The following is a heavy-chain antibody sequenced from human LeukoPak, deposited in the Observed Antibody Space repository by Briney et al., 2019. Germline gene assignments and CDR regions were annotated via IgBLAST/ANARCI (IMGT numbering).Heavy chain of an antibody. D-gene: IGHD6-13*01. Sequence: SETLSLTCTVSGYSIRNGYNWGWIRLSPGKGLEWLGSIYQSGRTYDNPSLKSRVTLSIDTSKNQFSLKLTSVTAADTAMYYCARMFRSSWYINWFDPWGQGTLVTVSS. CDR3: ARMFRSSWYINWFDP. V-gene: IGHV4-38-2*02. CDR2: IYQSGRT. J-gene: IGHJ5*02. CDR1: GYSIRNGYN.